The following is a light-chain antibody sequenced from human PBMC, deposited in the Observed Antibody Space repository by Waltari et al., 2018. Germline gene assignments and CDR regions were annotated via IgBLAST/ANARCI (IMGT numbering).Light chain of an antibody. CDR1: SSHIWAGYD. CDR2: NDN. Sequence: QSVLTQPPSVSGAPGQRVTISCAGTSSHIWAGYDVHWYQQFPGAAPKLLIYNDNNRPSGVPDRFSGSKSGTSASLAITGLQPEDEADYYCQSYDSSLSVGVFGGGTKLTVL. V-gene: IGLV1-40*01. J-gene: IGLJ3*02. CDR3: QSYDSSLSVGV.